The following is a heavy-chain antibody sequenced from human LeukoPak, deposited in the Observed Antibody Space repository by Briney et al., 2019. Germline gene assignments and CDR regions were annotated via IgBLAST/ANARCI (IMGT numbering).Heavy chain of an antibody. Sequence: PSETLSLTCAVYGGSFSGYYWSWIRQPPGKGLEWIGEINHSGGTNYNPSLKSRVTISVDTSKNQFSLKLSSVTAADTAVYYCARIRWGSGYAQLDYWGQGTLVTVSS. V-gene: IGHV4-34*01. CDR3: ARIRWGSGYAQLDY. CDR1: GGSFSGYY. CDR2: INHSGGT. J-gene: IGHJ4*02. D-gene: IGHD3-22*01.